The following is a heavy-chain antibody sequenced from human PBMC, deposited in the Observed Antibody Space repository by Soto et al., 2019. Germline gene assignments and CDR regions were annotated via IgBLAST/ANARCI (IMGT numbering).Heavy chain of an antibody. V-gene: IGHV1-69*01. CDR2: SLPIFGTA. CDR3: ARGDRYPKSYNSYGMDV. J-gene: IGHJ6*02. Sequence: QVQLVQSGAEVKKPGSSVKVSCKASGGTFSTYSISWVRQAPGQGLEWMGGSLPIFGTAHYAQNFQGRVTITADESKSTAYLELSSLRSADTALYYCARGDRYPKSYNSYGMDVWGQGTTVTVSS. CDR1: GGTFSTYS. D-gene: IGHD1-20*01.